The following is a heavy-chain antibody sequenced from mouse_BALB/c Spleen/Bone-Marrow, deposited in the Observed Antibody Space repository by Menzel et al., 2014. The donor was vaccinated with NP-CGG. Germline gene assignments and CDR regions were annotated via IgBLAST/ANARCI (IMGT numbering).Heavy chain of an antibody. Sequence: EVQLVESGAELVKPGASVKLSCTASGFNIKDTYMHWVKQRPEQGLEWIGRIDPANGNTKYDPNFQGKATITADTSSNAAYLQLSSLTSEDTAVYYCALLYGNYDYWGQGTTLAVSS. CDR1: GFNIKDTY. V-gene: IGHV14-3*02. J-gene: IGHJ2*01. CDR3: ALLYGNYDY. CDR2: IDPANGNT. D-gene: IGHD2-10*02.